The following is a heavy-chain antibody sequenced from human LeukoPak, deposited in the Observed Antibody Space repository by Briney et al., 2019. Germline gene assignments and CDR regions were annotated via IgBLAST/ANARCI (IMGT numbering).Heavy chain of an antibody. J-gene: IGHJ3*02. CDR1: GFTFSSYW. Sequence: GGSLRLSCAASGFTFSSYWMSWVRQAPGKGLEWVANIKQDGSEKYYVDSVKGRFTISRDNAKKSLYLQMNSLRAEDTAVYYCARQQQLTGPSEDDAFDIWGQGTMVTVSS. CDR3: ARQQQLTGPSEDDAFDI. D-gene: IGHD6-13*01. V-gene: IGHV3-7*03. CDR2: IKQDGSEK.